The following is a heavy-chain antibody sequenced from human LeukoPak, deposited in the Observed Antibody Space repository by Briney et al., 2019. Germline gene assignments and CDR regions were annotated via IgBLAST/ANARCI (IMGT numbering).Heavy chain of an antibody. CDR3: ASGMGELWYDY. CDR2: IYYSGST. J-gene: IGHJ4*02. D-gene: IGHD3-16*01. Sequence: SETLSLTCTVSGGSISSYYWSWIRQPPGKGLEWIGYIYYSGSTNYNPSLKSRVAISVDTSKNQFSLKLSSVTAADTAVYYCASGMGELWYDYWGQGTLVTVSS. CDR1: GGSISSYY. V-gene: IGHV4-59*01.